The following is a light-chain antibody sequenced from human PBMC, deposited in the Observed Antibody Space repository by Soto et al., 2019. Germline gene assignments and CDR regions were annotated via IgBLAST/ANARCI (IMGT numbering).Light chain of an antibody. CDR3: QQYNNWPPMYT. CDR1: HRISDN. CDR2: GAS. J-gene: IGKJ2*01. V-gene: IGKV3-15*01. Sequence: EILMTQSPATLSVSPGERATLSCRASHRISDNLAWYQQRPGQAPRLLIYGASTRATGIPARFSGSGSGTEFTLTISSLQSEDFAVYYCQQYNNWPPMYTFGQGTKLEI.